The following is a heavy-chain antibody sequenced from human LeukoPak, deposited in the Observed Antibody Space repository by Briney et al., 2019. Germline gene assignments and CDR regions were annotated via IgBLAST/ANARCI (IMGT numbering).Heavy chain of an antibody. V-gene: IGHV1-18*01. CDR2: ISAYNGNT. J-gene: IGHJ4*02. CDR1: GYTFTSSG. CDR3: ARAVLDFWSGYASLDYFDY. Sequence: ASVKVSCKASGYTFTSSGIRWVRQAPGQGLEWMGWISAYNGNTNYAQKLQGRVTMTTDTSTSTAYMELRSLRSDDTAVYYCARAVLDFWSGYASLDYFDYWGQGTLVTVSS. D-gene: IGHD3-3*01.